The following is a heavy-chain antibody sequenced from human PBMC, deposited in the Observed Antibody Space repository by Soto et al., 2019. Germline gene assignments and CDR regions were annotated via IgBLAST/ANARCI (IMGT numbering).Heavy chain of an antibody. J-gene: IGHJ4*02. CDR1: GYTFTNYG. CDR3: VTSDWAL. D-gene: IGHD3-9*01. CDR2: IHAGNGDT. Sequence: QVLLVQSGAEEKKPGASVKVSCKASGYTFTNYGIHWVRQAPGQGLEWLGWIHAGNGDTRYSPKFQGRVTITRDTSASTAYIELRSLTSRDTAIFYCVTSDWALWGQGTQVTVSS. V-gene: IGHV1-3*05.